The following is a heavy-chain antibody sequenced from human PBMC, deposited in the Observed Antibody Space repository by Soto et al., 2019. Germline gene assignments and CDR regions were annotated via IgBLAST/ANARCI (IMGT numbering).Heavy chain of an antibody. D-gene: IGHD6-6*01. CDR1: GGSISIGGYY. Sequence: TLSQTCTVSGGSISIGGYYWSWIRQHPGKGLEWIGYIYYSGSTYYNPSLKSRVTISVDTSKNQFSLKLSSVTAADTAVYYCARGQAKYSSSGYYYYGMDVWGQGTTVTVSS. V-gene: IGHV4-31*03. J-gene: IGHJ6*02. CDR2: IYYSGST. CDR3: ARGQAKYSSSGYYYYGMDV.